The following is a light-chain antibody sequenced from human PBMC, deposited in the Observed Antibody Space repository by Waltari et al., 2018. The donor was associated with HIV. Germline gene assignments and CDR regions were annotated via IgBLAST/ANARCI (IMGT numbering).Light chain of an antibody. Sequence: VLTQSPGFVSLSTGERATLSCSASESVSTRYVAWYQEKPGQPPRLLIYGAYSRATGVPDRFRGSGSGRDFTLTINSLESDDFGVYHCQQYGNPPITFGGGTTVEI. CDR2: GAY. V-gene: IGKV3-20*01. CDR3: QQYGNPPIT. J-gene: IGKJ4*01. CDR1: ESVSTRY.